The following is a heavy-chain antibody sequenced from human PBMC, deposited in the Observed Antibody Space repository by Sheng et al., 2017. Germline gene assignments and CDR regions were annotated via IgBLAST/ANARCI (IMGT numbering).Heavy chain of an antibody. CDR3: ARGGPGDYSGYYAAY. D-gene: IGHD3-22*01. V-gene: IGHV4-38-2*02. CDR1: GYSITSDYY. CDR2: LYHTGSR. J-gene: IGHJ4*02. Sequence: QVRLLESGPGLVKPSETLSLTCSVSGYSITSDYYWVWIRQPPGKGLEWIGSLYHTGSRYFNPSLKSRVTTSVDTSKNQFSLTLRSVTAADTAVYYCARGGPGDYSGYYAAYWGQGTLVTVSS.